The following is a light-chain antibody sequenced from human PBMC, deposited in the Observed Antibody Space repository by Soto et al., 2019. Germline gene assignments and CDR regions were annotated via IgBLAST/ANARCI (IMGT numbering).Light chain of an antibody. V-gene: IGLV2-11*01. CDR1: GSDVGGYNY. CDR2: DVT. J-gene: IGLJ1*01. CDR3: CSYAGSYTYV. Sequence: QSARTQPRSVSGSPGQSVAISCTGTGSDVGGYNYVSWYQQYPDKAPKVIIYDVTKRPAGVPDRFSGSKSGNTASLTISGLQTDDEADYYCCSYAGSYTYVFGTGTKVTVL.